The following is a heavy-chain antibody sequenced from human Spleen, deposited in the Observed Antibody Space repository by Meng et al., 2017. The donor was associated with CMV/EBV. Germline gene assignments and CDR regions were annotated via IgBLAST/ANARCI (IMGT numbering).Heavy chain of an antibody. D-gene: IGHD2-2*01. Sequence: GESLKISCAASGFTFSSYAMHWVRQAPGKGLEWVAVISYDGSNKYYADSVKGRFTISRVNSKNTLYLQMNSLRAEDTAVYYCARDGCSSTSCYLNYFDYWGQGTLVTVSS. V-gene: IGHV3-30*04. CDR2: ISYDGSNK. CDR3: ARDGCSSTSCYLNYFDY. J-gene: IGHJ4*02. CDR1: GFTFSSYA.